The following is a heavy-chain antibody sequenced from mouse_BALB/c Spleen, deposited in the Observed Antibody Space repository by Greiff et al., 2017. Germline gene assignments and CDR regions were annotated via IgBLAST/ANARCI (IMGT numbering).Heavy chain of an antibody. Sequence: VHVKRSDPELVKPGASVKMPCRVSGYTFTDYVISWVKQRTGQGLEWIGEIYPGSGSTYYNEKFKGKATLTADKSSNTAYMQLSSLTSEDSAVYFCAIYGNSAWFAYWGQGTLVTVSA. CDR1: GYTFTDYV. V-gene: IGHV1-77*01. CDR3: AIYGNSAWFAY. J-gene: IGHJ3*01. D-gene: IGHD2-1*01. CDR2: IYPGSGST.